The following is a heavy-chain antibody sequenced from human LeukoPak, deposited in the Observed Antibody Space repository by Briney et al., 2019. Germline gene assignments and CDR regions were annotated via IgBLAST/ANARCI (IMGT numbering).Heavy chain of an antibody. V-gene: IGHV3-21*04. CDR3: AKTERGFVSF. D-gene: IGHD1-14*01. CDR2: ISSSGSYI. CDR1: AFTFSSYS. Sequence: PGGSLRLSCAASAFTFSSYSMNWVRQAPGKGLEWVSSISSSGSYIYYADSLKGRFTISRDNSKNTLYLQMHSLRAEDTAVYYCAKTERGFVSFWGQGTLVTVSS. J-gene: IGHJ1*01.